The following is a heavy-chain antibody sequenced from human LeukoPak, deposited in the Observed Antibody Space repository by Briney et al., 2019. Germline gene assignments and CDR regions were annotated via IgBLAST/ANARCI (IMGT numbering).Heavy chain of an antibody. Sequence: GGSLRLSCAASGFTSGIYAVSWVRQAPGKGLEWVSAFSGGGDSYYADSVKGRFTISRDNSKKILYLQMNSMRAEDTAVYYCGKEVERHFDLKYWGQGTLVTVSS. J-gene: IGHJ4*02. CDR1: GFTSGIYA. CDR3: GKEVERHFDLKY. CDR2: FSGGGDS. V-gene: IGHV3-23*01.